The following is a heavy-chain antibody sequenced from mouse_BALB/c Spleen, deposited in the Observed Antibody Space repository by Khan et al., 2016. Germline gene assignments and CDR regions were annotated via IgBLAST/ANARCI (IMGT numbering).Heavy chain of an antibody. J-gene: IGHJ2*01. Sequence: QVQLQQSGAELAKPGASVKMSCKASDYTFTSYWMHWVKQRPGQGLEWIGYINPSTGYTEYNQKFKDKATLTADKSSSTAYMQLSSLTSEDSAVYYCARPLYGSSYRYWGQGTTLTVSS. CDR3: ARPLYGSSYRY. D-gene: IGHD1-1*01. CDR1: DYTFTSYW. CDR2: INPSTGYT. V-gene: IGHV1-7*01.